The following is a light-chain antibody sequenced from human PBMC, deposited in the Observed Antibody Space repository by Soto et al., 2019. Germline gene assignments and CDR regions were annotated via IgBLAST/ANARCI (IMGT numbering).Light chain of an antibody. CDR3: SSYTSSSTYG. CDR2: EVS. CDR1: SSDVGGYNY. J-gene: IGLJ1*01. V-gene: IGLV2-14*01. Sequence: QSALTQPASVSGSPGQSLTISCTGTSSDVGGYNYVSWYQQHPGKAPKLMIYEVSNRPSGVSNRFSGSKSGNTASLTISGLQAEDEADYYCSSYTSSSTYGFGTGTKLTGL.